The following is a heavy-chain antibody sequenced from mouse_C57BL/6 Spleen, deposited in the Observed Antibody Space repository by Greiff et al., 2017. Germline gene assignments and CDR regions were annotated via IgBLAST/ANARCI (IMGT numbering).Heavy chain of an antibody. V-gene: IGHV1-52*01. J-gene: IGHJ2*01. CDR1: GYTFTSYW. CDR2: IDPSDSET. CDR3: ARKGNYPFDY. Sequence: QVQLKQPGAELVRPGSSVKLSCKASGYTFTSYWMHWVKQRPIQGLEWIGNIDPSDSETNYNQKFKDKATLTVDKSSSTAYMQLSSLTSENSAVYYCARKGNYPFDYWGQGTTLTVSS. D-gene: IGHD2-1*01.